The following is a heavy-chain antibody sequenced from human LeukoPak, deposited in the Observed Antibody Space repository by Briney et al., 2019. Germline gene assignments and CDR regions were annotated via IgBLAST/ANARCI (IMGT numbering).Heavy chain of an antibody. J-gene: IGHJ4*02. D-gene: IGHD3-22*01. CDR1: GFTFSNFG. V-gene: IGHV3-30*02. Sequence: GGSLRLSCAASGFTFSNFGIHWVRQAPGKGLEWVAFIRNDGTNIYYVDSVKGRFTISRDNSKNTVYLQMNSLRTEDTAVYYCARDYGTSGYDLHDYWGQGTLVTVSS. CDR3: ARDYGTSGYDLHDY. CDR2: IRNDGTNI.